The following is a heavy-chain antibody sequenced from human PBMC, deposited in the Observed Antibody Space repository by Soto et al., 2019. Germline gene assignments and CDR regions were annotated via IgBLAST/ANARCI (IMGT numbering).Heavy chain of an antibody. J-gene: IGHJ4*02. CDR2: IYDTGNT. Sequence: SETLSLTCTVSGDSISRSSYYWGWIRQPPGKGLEWIGIIYDTGNTYYNPSLKSRVTISADTSENQFSLKLSSVTAADTAVYYCASKWGYWGQGTLVTVSS. CDR3: ASKWGY. CDR1: GDSISRSSYY. D-gene: IGHD1-26*01. V-gene: IGHV4-39*01.